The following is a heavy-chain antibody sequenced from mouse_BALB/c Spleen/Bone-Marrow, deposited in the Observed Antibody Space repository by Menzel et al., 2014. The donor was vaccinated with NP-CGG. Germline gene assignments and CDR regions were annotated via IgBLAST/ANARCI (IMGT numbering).Heavy chain of an antibody. CDR3: ATYDGYCFDY. CDR1: GYSITSGY. V-gene: IGHV3-8*02. CDR2: ISYSGNT. D-gene: IGHD2-3*01. Sequence: EVQLQQPGPSLVKPSQTLSLTCSVTGYSITSGYWNWIRKFPGNKLEYMGYISYSGNTYYNPPLKSRISITRDTSKNQYFLQLNSVTTEDTATYYCATYDGYCFDYWGQGTTLTVSS. J-gene: IGHJ2*01.